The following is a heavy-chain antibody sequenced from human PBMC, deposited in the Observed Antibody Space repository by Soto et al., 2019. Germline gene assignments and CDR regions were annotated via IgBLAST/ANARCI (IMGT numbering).Heavy chain of an antibody. V-gene: IGHV3-23*01. D-gene: IGHD3-10*01. J-gene: IGHJ4*02. Sequence: EVHLLESGGGLVQPGGSLRLSCAASGFTFSSYAMSWVRQAPGQGLEWVSAISGSGGSTYYADSVKGRFTISRDNSKNTLYLQMSSLRVEDTAVYYCAKVVTTVVRGASSDYWGQGTLVTVSS. CDR1: GFTFSSYA. CDR2: ISGSGGST. CDR3: AKVVTTVVRGASSDY.